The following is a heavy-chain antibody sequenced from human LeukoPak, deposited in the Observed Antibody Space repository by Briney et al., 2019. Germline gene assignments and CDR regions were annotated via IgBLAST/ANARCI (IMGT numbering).Heavy chain of an antibody. CDR2: ISYDGSNK. V-gene: IGHV3-30-3*01. CDR1: GFTFSSYA. CDR3: AREEAAAGVGFDY. Sequence: GGSLRLSCAASGFTFSSYAMHWVRQAPGKGLEWVAVISYDGSNKYYADSVKGRFTISRDNSKNTLYLQMNSLRAEDTAVYYCAREEAAAGVGFDYWGQGTLVTVSS. D-gene: IGHD6-13*01. J-gene: IGHJ4*02.